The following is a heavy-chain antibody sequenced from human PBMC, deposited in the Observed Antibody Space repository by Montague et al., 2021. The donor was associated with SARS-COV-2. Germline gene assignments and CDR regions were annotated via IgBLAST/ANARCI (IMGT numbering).Heavy chain of an antibody. CDR1: GGPFSGDGSFSGYY. Sequence: SETLSLTCAVYGGPFSGDGSFSGYYWSWIRQSPGKGLEWIGEINHIGTTNYNPSLKSRVSISKDTSKNQISLRLNSVTAADTAVYYCARGVLTIHMLVIVMAGASNWFDPWGQGTLVTVSS. D-gene: IGHD3-22*01. V-gene: IGHV4-34*01. CDR2: INHIGTT. CDR3: ARGVLTIHMLVIVMAGASNWFDP. J-gene: IGHJ5*02.